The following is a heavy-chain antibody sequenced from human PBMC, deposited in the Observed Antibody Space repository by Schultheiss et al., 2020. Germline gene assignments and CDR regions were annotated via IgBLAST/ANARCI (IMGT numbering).Heavy chain of an antibody. CDR1: GFNFNSYG. Sequence: WGSLRLSCATSGFNFNSYGIHWVRQAPGKGLEWVAVSSYDGSDTDYADSVKGRFTISRDNPKNTLFLQINTLRPEDTAVYYCARPGNDFFGSGSFYSFFDYWGQGTLVTVSS. J-gene: IGHJ4*02. CDR3: ARPGNDFFGSGSFYSFFDY. D-gene: IGHD3-10*01. CDR2: SSYDGSDT. V-gene: IGHV3-30*06.